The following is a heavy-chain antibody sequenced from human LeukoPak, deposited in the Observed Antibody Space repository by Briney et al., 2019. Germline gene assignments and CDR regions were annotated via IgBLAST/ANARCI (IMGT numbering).Heavy chain of an antibody. Sequence: QPGGSLRLSCAASGVTLSSNYMSWVRQAPGKGLEWVSVIYSGGSTYYADSVKGRFTISRDNSKNTLYLQMNSLRAEDTAVYYCARGAGYNYPVGYWGQGTLVTVSS. CDR1: GVTLSSNY. D-gene: IGHD5-24*01. J-gene: IGHJ4*02. CDR3: ARGAGYNYPVGY. V-gene: IGHV3-66*02. CDR2: IYSGGST.